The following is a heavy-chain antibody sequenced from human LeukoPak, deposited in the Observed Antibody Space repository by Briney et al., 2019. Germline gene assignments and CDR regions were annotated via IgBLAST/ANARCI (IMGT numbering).Heavy chain of an antibody. J-gene: IGHJ4*02. CDR1: GFTFSSYA. CDR2: ISGSGGST. D-gene: IGHD6-13*01. CDR3: AKDSQLVFGYFDY. V-gene: IGHV3-23*01. Sequence: GGSLRLSCAASGFTFSSYAMSWVRQAPGKGLEWVSAISGSGGSTYYADSVKGRFTISRDNSKNTLYLQMNSLRAGDTAVYYCAKDSQLVFGYFDYWGQGTLVTVSS.